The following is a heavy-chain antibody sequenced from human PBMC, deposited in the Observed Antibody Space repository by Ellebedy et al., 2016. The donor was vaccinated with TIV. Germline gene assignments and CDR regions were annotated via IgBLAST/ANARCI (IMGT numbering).Heavy chain of an antibody. J-gene: IGHJ4*02. CDR1: GFTFSSYA. V-gene: IGHV3-30-3*01. Sequence: GGSLRLSCAASGFTFSSYAMHWVRKAPGKGLEWLAVISYDGSNKYYADSVKGRFTISRDNSKNTLYLQMNSLSAEDTAVYYCARYGDGYNFGIGVDYWGQGTLVTVSS. CDR3: ARYGDGYNFGIGVDY. CDR2: ISYDGSNK. D-gene: IGHD5-24*01.